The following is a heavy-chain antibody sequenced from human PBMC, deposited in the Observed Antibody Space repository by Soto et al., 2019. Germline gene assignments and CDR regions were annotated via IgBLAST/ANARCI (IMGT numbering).Heavy chain of an antibody. J-gene: IGHJ5*01. CDR1: GGTFSSYT. D-gene: IGHD1-1*01. Sequence: SVKVSCKASGGTFSSYTISWVRQAPGQGLEWMGRIIPILGIANYAQKFQGRVTITADKSTSTAYMELSSLRSEDTAVYYCARDLTGTTPVGHQSLFDSWGQGSLVTVSS. V-gene: IGHV1-69*04. CDR3: ARDLTGTTPVGHQSLFDS. CDR2: IIPILGIA.